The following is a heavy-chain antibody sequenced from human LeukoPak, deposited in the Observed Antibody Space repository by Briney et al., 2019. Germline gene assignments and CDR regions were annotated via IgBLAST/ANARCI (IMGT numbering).Heavy chain of an antibody. CDR2: IYYTGNT. CDR1: GVSISTSSYS. Sequence: SETLSLTCTVSGVSISTSSYSWGWIRQPPGKGLEWIGTIYYTGNTYYNPSLKSRVTISVDTSKNQFSLKLSSVTAADTAVYYCATNLSRITMLFDYWGQGTLVTVSS. CDR3: ATNLSRITMLFDY. J-gene: IGHJ4*02. D-gene: IGHD3-10*01. V-gene: IGHV4-39*07.